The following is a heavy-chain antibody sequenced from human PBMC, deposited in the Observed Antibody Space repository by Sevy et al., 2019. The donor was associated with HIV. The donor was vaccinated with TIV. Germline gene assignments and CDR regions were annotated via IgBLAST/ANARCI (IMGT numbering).Heavy chain of an antibody. CDR1: GFTFSSYG. D-gene: IGHD3-22*01. CDR3: AKIKAYDSSGYDY. Sequence: GGYLRLSCAASGFTFSSYGMHWVRQAPGKGLEWVAFIRYDGSNKYYADSVKGRFTISRDNSKNTLYLQMNSLRAEDTAVYYCAKIKAYDSSGYDYWGQGTLVTVSS. CDR2: IRYDGSNK. J-gene: IGHJ4*02. V-gene: IGHV3-30*02.